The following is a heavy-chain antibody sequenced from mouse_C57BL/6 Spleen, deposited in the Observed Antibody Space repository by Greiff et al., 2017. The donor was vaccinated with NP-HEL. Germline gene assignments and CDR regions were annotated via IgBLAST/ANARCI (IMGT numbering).Heavy chain of an antibody. D-gene: IGHD2-3*01. Sequence: EVQLQQSGPVLVKPGASVKMSCKASGYTFTDYYMNWVKQSHGKSLEWIGVINPYNGGTSYNQKFKGKATLTVDKSSSTAYMELNSLTSEDSAVYYCARSDDGYPYFDYWGQGTTLTVSS. V-gene: IGHV1-19*01. CDR3: ARSDDGYPYFDY. CDR2: INPYNGGT. CDR1: GYTFTDYY. J-gene: IGHJ2*01.